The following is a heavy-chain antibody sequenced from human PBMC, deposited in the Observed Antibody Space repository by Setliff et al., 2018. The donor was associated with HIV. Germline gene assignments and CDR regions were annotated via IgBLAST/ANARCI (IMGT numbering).Heavy chain of an antibody. CDR1: GGSVSSGSYY. D-gene: IGHD3-22*01. Sequence: SETLSLTCSVSGGSVSSGSYYWGWIRQPPGKGLEWIGTLYFTGSTYYNPSLRSRVTISADTPKNQLSLKLTSVTAADTAVYYCAMLDTSDHFRNNWFDSWGQGTLVTVSS. V-gene: IGHV4-39*07. J-gene: IGHJ5*01. CDR3: AMLDTSDHFRNNWFDS. CDR2: LYFTGST.